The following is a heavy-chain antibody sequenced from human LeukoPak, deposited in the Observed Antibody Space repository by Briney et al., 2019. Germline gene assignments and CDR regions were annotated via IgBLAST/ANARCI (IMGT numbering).Heavy chain of an antibody. D-gene: IGHD6-19*01. Sequence: GGSLRLSCAPSGFTFSNYAMHWVRQAPGKGLDWVAVISYDGNIKIHADSVKGRFTISRDDSTKTLFLQMNSLTAEDTAVYYCARDIVAGSPDYFDYWGQGTLVTVSS. CDR3: ARDIVAGSPDYFDY. V-gene: IGHV3-30*01. CDR1: GFTFSNYA. J-gene: IGHJ4*02. CDR2: ISYDGNIK.